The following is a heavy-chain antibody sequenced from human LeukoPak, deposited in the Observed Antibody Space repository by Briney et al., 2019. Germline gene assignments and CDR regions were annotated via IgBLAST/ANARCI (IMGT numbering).Heavy chain of an antibody. D-gene: IGHD3-22*01. V-gene: IGHV4-59*01. CDR2: IYHSGST. Sequence: SETLSLTCTVSGGSISSYYWSWIRQPPGKGLEWIGSIYHSGSTNYNPSLKSRVTISVDTSKNQFSLKLSSVTAADTAVYYCARFSDYYDSSGTDAFDIWGQGTMVTVSS. CDR3: ARFSDYYDSSGTDAFDI. CDR1: GGSISSYY. J-gene: IGHJ3*02.